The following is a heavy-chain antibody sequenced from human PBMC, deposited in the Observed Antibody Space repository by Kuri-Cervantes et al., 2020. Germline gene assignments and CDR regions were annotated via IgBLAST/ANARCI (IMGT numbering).Heavy chain of an antibody. CDR1: GFTFSSYA. D-gene: IGHD2-2*01. V-gene: IGHV3-7*01. CDR2: IKQDGSEK. J-gene: IGHJ5*02. Sequence: GGSLRLSCAAAGFTFSSYAMHWVRQAPGKGLEWVANIKQDGSEKYYVDSVKGRFTISRDNAKNSLYLQMNSLRAEDTDVYYCAREQGYCSSTSCYDWFDPWGQGTLVTVSS. CDR3: AREQGYCSSTSCYDWFDP.